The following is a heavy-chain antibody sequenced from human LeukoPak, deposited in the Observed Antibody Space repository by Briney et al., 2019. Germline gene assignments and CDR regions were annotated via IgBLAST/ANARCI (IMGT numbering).Heavy chain of an antibody. CDR1: GGSISSYY. D-gene: IGHD3-10*01. Sequence: SETLSLTCTVSGGSISSYYWSWIRQPPGKGLEWIAYIYYSGSTNYNPSLKSRVTISVDTSKNQFSLRLSSVTAADTAVYYCARRYGSGSSGTFDYWGQGTLVTVSS. CDR3: ARRYGSGSSGTFDY. V-gene: IGHV4-59*01. J-gene: IGHJ4*02. CDR2: IYYSGST.